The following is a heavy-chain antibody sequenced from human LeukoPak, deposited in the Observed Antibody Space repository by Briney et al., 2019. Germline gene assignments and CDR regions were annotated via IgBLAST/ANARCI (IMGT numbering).Heavy chain of an antibody. CDR2: ISSSSSYI. CDR3: ARGDRDLYCSSTSCYPVL. V-gene: IGHV3-21*01. Sequence: TGGSLRLSCVASGFTFSSYSMNWVRQAPGKGLEWVSSISSSSSYIYYADSVKGRFTISRDNAKNSLYLQMNSLRAEDTAVYYCARGDRDLYCSSTSCYPVLGGQGTLVTVSP. D-gene: IGHD2-2*01. CDR1: GFTFSSYS. J-gene: IGHJ4*02.